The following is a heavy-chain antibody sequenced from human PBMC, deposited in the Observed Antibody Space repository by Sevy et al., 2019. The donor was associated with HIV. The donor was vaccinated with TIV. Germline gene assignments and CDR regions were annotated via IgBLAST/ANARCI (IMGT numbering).Heavy chain of an antibody. CDR1: GFSFDSYG. Sequence: GGSLRLSCAVSGFSFDSYGMTWVRQAPGKGLEWVSGISGSGTRTYYADSVKGRFSISRDNSKNRLYLQRNSLRSEDKAIYYCAKGGGGHYDPDEIGYYFYYYNMDVWGKGTTVTVSS. CDR3: AKGGGGHYDPDEIGYYFYYYNMDV. V-gene: IGHV3-23*01. D-gene: IGHD3-22*01. CDR2: ISGSGTRT. J-gene: IGHJ6*03.